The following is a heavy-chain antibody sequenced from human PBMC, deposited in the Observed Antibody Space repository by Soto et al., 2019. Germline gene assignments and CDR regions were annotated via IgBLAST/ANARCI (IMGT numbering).Heavy chain of an antibody. CDR2: KYYRSKWYN. D-gene: IGHD3-9*01. Sequence: SQTLSLTCAISGDSVSSNSAAWNSIRQSPSRGLEWLGRKYYRSKWYNDYAVSVKSRITINPDTSKNQFSLQLNSVTPEDTAVYYCARDDIFVSPAHHYYYYGMDVWGQGTTVTVSS. CDR1: GDSVSSNSAA. V-gene: IGHV6-1*01. J-gene: IGHJ6*02. CDR3: ARDDIFVSPAHHYYYYGMDV.